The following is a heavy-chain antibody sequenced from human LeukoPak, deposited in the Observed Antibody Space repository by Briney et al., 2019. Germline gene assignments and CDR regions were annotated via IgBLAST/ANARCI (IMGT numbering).Heavy chain of an antibody. V-gene: IGHV3-23*01. CDR3: AKGSGSGWYYYFDY. CDR1: GFTFSSYA. D-gene: IGHD6-19*01. CDR2: ISGSSGGAT. Sequence: GRSLRLSCAVSGFTFSSYAMSWVRQAPGKGLEWVSAISGSSGGATSYAGSVKGRFTISRDNSKNTLYLQMNSLRAEDTAVYYCAKGSGSGWYYYFDYWGQGILVTVSS. J-gene: IGHJ4*02.